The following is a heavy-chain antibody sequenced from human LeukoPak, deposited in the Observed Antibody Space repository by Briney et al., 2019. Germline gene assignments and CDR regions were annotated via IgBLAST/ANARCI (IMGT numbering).Heavy chain of an antibody. Sequence: SETLSLTCAVYGGSFSGYYWSWIRQPPGKGLGWIGEINHSGSTNYNPSLKSRVTISVDTSKNQFSLKLSSVTAADTAVYYCARRRIAAAGIRSRRYYYYMDVWGKGTTVTISS. CDR2: INHSGST. V-gene: IGHV4-34*01. CDR3: ARRRIAAAGIRSRRYYYYMDV. CDR1: GGSFSGYY. J-gene: IGHJ6*03. D-gene: IGHD6-13*01.